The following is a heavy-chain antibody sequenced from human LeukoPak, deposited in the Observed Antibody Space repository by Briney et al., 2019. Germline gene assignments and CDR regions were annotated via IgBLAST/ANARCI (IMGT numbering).Heavy chain of an antibody. Sequence: PSETLSLTCAVYGGSFSGYYWSWIRQPPGKGLEWIGEINHSGSTNYSPSLKSRVTISVDTSKNQFSLKPSSVTAADTAVYYCACSSTNYYYYGMDVWGQGTTVTVSS. D-gene: IGHD2-2*01. J-gene: IGHJ6*02. CDR3: ACSSTNYYYYGMDV. V-gene: IGHV4-34*01. CDR2: INHSGST. CDR1: GGSFSGYY.